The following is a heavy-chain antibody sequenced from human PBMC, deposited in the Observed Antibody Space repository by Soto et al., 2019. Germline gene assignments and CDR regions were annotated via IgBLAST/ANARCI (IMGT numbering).Heavy chain of an antibody. D-gene: IGHD2-21*02. J-gene: IGHJ4*02. CDR1: GFTFSSYA. CDR2: ISYDGSNK. Sequence: QVQLVESGGGVVQPGRSLRLSCAASGFTFSSYAMHWVRQAPGKGLEWVAVISYDGSNKYYADSVKGRFTISRDNSKNTLYLQMTSLRAEDTAVYYCARSAVRKVVTAIFGYYFDYWGQGTLVTVSS. V-gene: IGHV3-30-3*01. CDR3: ARSAVRKVVTAIFGYYFDY.